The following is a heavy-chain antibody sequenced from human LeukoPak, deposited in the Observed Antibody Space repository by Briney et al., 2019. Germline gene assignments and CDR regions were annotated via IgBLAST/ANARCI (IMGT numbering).Heavy chain of an antibody. J-gene: IGHJ6*04. CDR1: TATFSCYA. V-gene: IGHV1-69*01. D-gene: IGHD3-10*01. CDR2: IIPIFGTA. CDR3: AWEMVRASYRTYV. Sequence: SSYSPTATFSCYAISWVPQAPGQGLEWTPGIIPIFGTANYAQKFQGRVTITADDSTSPAYMELSRLRSEDPAVYYCAWEMVRASYRTYVCGKGTTVTVSS.